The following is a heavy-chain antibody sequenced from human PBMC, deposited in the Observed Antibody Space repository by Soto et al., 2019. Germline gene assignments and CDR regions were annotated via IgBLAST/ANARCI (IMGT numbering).Heavy chain of an antibody. V-gene: IGHV1-3*01. Sequence: ASVKVYCKASGYIFTNYAIHWVRQAPGQRLEWMGWISGADGNTRYSPKFQGRLTISTDTSASTAYMELSSLRSEDTAVFYCARDRTTSSTRRFDYWGQGTLVTVSS. CDR2: ISGADGNT. CDR1: GYIFTNYA. D-gene: IGHD4-17*01. CDR3: ARDRTTSSTRRFDY. J-gene: IGHJ4*02.